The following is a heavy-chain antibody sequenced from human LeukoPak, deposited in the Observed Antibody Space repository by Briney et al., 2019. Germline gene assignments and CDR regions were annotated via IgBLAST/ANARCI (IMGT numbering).Heavy chain of an antibody. CDR3: AKVVPLPPSNVLLWFGELSAFDY. V-gene: IGHV3-23*01. D-gene: IGHD3-10*01. CDR1: GFTFSSYA. CDR2: ISGSGGST. Sequence: GGSLRLSCAASGFTFSSYAMSWVRQAPGKGLEWVSAISGSGGSTYYADSVKGRFTISRDNSKNTLYLQMNSLRAEDTAVYYCAKVVPLPPSNVLLWFGELSAFDYWGQGTLVTVSS. J-gene: IGHJ4*02.